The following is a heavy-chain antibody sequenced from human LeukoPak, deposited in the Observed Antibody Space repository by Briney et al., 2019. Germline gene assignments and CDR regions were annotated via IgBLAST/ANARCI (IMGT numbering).Heavy chain of an antibody. CDR1: GFTFSDYN. V-gene: IGHV3-11*01. CDR3: AREWLSITGPQDV. D-gene: IGHD1-20*01. Sequence: GGSLRLSCAASGFTFSDYNMSWIRQAPGKGLEWVSYISSSGSTIYYADSVKGRFTISRDNAKNSLYLQMNSLRAEDTAVYYCAREWLSITGPQDVWGKGTTVTVSS. CDR2: ISSSGSTI. J-gene: IGHJ6*04.